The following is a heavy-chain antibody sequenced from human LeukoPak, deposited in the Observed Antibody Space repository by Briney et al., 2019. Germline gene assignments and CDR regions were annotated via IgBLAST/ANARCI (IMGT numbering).Heavy chain of an antibody. CDR2: INPNSGGT. V-gene: IGHV1-2*02. J-gene: IGHJ6*02. CDR3: VRGHYMVRGGNGMDV. CDR1: GYTFTAYY. Sequence: ASVKVSCKASGYTFTAYYMHWVRQAPGQGPEWMGWINPNSGGTDYAQKFQGRVTVTRDTSISTAYMDLSSLRSDDTAVYYCVRGHYMVRGGNGMDVWGQGTTVTVSS. D-gene: IGHD3-10*01.